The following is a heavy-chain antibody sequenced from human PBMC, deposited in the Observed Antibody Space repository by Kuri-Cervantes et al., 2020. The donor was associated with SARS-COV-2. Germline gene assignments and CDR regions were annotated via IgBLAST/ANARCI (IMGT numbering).Heavy chain of an antibody. CDR1: GFTFSNAW. D-gene: IGHD3-22*01. V-gene: IGHV3-15*01. Sequence: GESLKISCAASGFTFSNAWMSWVRQAPGKGLEWVGRIKSKTDGGTTDYAAPVKGRFTISRDDSKNTLYLQMNSLKTEDTAVYYCTTGDSSGYYYEENWGQGTLVTVSS. J-gene: IGHJ4*02. CDR2: IKSKTDGGTT. CDR3: TTGDSSGYYYEEN.